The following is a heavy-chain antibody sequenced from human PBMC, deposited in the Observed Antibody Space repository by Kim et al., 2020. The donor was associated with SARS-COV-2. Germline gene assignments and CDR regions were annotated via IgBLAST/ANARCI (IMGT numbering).Heavy chain of an antibody. CDR1: GYTFTGYY. J-gene: IGHJ3*02. V-gene: IGHV1-2*06. CDR2: INPNSGDT. Sequence: ASVKVSCKASGYTFTGYYMHWVRQAPGQGLEWMGRINPNSGDTNYAQKFQGRVTMTRDTSISTAYMELSRLRSDDTAVYYCAKVTTGGSGYNAFDIWGQGTMVIVSS. CDR3: AKVTTGGSGYNAFDI. D-gene: IGHD3-22*01.